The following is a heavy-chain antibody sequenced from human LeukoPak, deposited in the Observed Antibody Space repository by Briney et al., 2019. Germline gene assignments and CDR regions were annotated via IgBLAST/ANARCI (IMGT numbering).Heavy chain of an antibody. D-gene: IGHD4-23*01. CDR3: ARLNSGGYFDY. CDR2: IIPIFGTA. Sequence: SVTVSCTASGGTFSSYAISWVRQAPGQGLEWMGGIIPIFGTANYAQKFQGRVTITADESTSTAYMELSSLRSEDTAVYYCARLNSGGYFDYWGQGTLVTVSS. CDR1: GGTFSSYA. V-gene: IGHV1-69*13. J-gene: IGHJ4*02.